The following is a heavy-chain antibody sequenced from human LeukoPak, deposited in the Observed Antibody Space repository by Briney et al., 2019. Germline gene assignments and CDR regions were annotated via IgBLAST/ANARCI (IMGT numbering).Heavy chain of an antibody. Sequence: SETLSLTCTVSGGSISSYYWSWIRQPAGKGLEWIGRIFSSGSTNYNPSLKSRVTISLDTSKNQFSLKLSSVTAADTAVYYCARAGGYSSSWYVYWGQGTLVTVSS. D-gene: IGHD6-13*01. CDR1: GGSISSYY. J-gene: IGHJ4*02. V-gene: IGHV4-4*07. CDR3: ARAGGYSSSWYVY. CDR2: IFSSGST.